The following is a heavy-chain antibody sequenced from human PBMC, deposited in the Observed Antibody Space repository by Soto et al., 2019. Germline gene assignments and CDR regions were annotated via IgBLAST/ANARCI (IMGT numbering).Heavy chain of an antibody. CDR3: AASCVACGGFNYYGMDV. D-gene: IGHD2-21*01. V-gene: IGHV4-31*03. Sequence: SETLSLTCTVSGGSISSGGYYWYWIRQHPGKGLEWIGYIYYSGTTYYNPSLKSRVTISVDTSKNQFSLKLSSVTAANTAVYYCAASCVACGGFNYYGMDVWGQGTTVTVSS. CDR2: IYYSGTT. CDR1: GGSISSGGYY. J-gene: IGHJ6*02.